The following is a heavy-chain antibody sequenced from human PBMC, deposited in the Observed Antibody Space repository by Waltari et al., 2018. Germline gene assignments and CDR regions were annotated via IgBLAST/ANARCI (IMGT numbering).Heavy chain of an antibody. Sequence: QVQLQQWGAGLLKPSETLSLTCAVYGGSFSGYYWSWIRQPPGKGLEWIGEINHSGSTNYNPSLKSRVTISVDTSKNQFSLKLSSVTAADTAVYYCARALGGDSSGWYEAFDIWGQGTMVTVSS. V-gene: IGHV4-34*01. CDR2: INHSGST. CDR3: ARALGGDSSGWYEAFDI. J-gene: IGHJ3*02. D-gene: IGHD6-19*01. CDR1: GGSFSGYY.